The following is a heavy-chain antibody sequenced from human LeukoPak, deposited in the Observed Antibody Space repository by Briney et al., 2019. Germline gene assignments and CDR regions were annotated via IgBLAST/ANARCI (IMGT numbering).Heavy chain of an antibody. Sequence: GSSVKVSCKASGGTFNIYAISWVRQAPGQGLEWMGGIIPIFGTANYAQKFQGRVTITADKSKSTAYMELRSLRSEDTAVNYCASAFGSGSYEMMPGPYYFDYWGQGTLVTVSS. V-gene: IGHV1-69*06. CDR2: IIPIFGTA. CDR3: ASAFGSGSYEMMPGPYYFDY. CDR1: GGTFNIYA. J-gene: IGHJ4*02. D-gene: IGHD3-10*01.